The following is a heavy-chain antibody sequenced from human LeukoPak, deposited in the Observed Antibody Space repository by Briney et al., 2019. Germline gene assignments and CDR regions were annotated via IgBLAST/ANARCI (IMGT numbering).Heavy chain of an antibody. J-gene: IGHJ3*02. D-gene: IGHD3-16*02. CDR3: ARVPFGGVIVNAFDI. CDR2: INHSGST. V-gene: IGHV4-34*01. CDR1: GGSFSGYY. Sequence: SETLSLTCAVYGGSFSGYYWSWIRQPPGKGLEWIGEINHSGSTNYNPSLKSRVTISVGTSKNQFSLKLSSVTAADTAVYYCARVPFGGVIVNAFDIWGQGTMVTVSS.